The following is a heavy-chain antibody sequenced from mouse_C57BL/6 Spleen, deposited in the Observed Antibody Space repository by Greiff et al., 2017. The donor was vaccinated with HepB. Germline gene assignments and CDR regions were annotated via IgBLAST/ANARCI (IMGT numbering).Heavy chain of an antibody. CDR2: IHPSDSDT. CDR3: ANYYGSSYVAY. D-gene: IGHD1-1*01. J-gene: IGHJ3*01. V-gene: IGHV1-74*01. Sequence: QVQLQQPGAELVKPGASVKVSCKASGYTFTSYWMHWVKQRPGRGLEWIGRIHPSDSDTNYNQKFKGKATLTVDKSSSTAYMQLSSLTSEDSAVYYCANYYGSSYVAYWGQGTLVTVSA. CDR1: GYTFTSYW.